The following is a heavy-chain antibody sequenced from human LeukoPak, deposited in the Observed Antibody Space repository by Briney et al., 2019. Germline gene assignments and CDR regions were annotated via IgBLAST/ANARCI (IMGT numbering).Heavy chain of an antibody. V-gene: IGHV4-61*02. D-gene: IGHD3/OR15-3a*01. Sequence: SETLSLTCTVSGGSISSGSYYWSWIRQPAGKGLEWIGRIYTSGSTNYNPSLNSRVTISVDTSKNRFSLKLTSVTAADTAVYYCARQTGSGLFILPGGQGTLVTVSS. CDR1: GGSISSGSYY. CDR3: ARQTGSGLFILP. CDR2: IYTSGST. J-gene: IGHJ4*02.